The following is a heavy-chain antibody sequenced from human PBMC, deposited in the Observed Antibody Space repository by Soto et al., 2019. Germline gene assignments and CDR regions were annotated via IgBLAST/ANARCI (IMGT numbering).Heavy chain of an antibody. D-gene: IGHD3-22*01. V-gene: IGHV4-61*08. J-gene: IGHJ4*02. CDR3: SRGRHYYHSLI. CDR2: ISFTGDT. Sequence: SETLSLTCTVSGGSMSRGGYYWSWIRQHPGKGLEWIGYISFTGDTTYNPSLRSRVTIAMHTSKNQFSLKLTSATAADTALYYCSRGRHYYHSLICGQGPLVTVSS. CDR1: GGSMSRGGYY.